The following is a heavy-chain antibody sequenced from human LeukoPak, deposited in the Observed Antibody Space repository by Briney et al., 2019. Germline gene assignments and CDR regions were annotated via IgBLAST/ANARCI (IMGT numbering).Heavy chain of an antibody. D-gene: IGHD1-26*01. CDR3: ARVLSGSYAIDY. CDR2: MNPNSGNT. Sequence: ASVKVSCKASGYTFTSYDINWVRQATGQGLEWMGWMNPNSGNTGYAQKFQGRVTMTRDTSTSTVYMELSSLRSEDTAVYYCARVLSGSYAIDYWGQGTLVTVSS. J-gene: IGHJ4*02. V-gene: IGHV1-8*01. CDR1: GYTFTSYD.